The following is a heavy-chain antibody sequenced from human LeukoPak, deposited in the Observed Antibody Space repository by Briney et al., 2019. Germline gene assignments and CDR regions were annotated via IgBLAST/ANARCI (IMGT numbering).Heavy chain of an antibody. D-gene: IGHD6-25*01. Sequence: SETLSLTCAVYGGSFSGYYWSWIRQPPEKGLEWIGEINHSGSTNYNPSLKSRVTISVDASKNQFSLKLSSVTAADTAVYYCASKRLGAKLDYWGQGTLVTVSS. V-gene: IGHV4-34*01. CDR3: ASKRLGAKLDY. CDR1: GGSFSGYY. J-gene: IGHJ4*02. CDR2: INHSGST.